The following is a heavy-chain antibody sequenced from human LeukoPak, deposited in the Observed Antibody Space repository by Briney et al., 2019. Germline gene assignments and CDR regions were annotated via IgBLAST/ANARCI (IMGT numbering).Heavy chain of an antibody. D-gene: IGHD3-22*01. J-gene: IGHJ1*01. Sequence: GGSLRLSCAASGFTFRAYAMTWVRKAPGKGLEWVSYIIRSSSTIYYADSVKGRFTISRDNAKNSLYLQMSSLRDEDTALYYCARDLSSGYKSGEYFQDWGQGTLVTVSS. CDR3: ARDLSSGYKSGEYFQD. CDR2: IIRSSSTI. CDR1: GFTFRAYA. V-gene: IGHV3-48*02.